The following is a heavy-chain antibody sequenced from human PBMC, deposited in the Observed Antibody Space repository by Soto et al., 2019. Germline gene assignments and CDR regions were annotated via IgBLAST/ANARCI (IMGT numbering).Heavy chain of an antibody. V-gene: IGHV3-64*01. D-gene: IGHD1-7*01. CDR1: GFTFSSYD. Sequence: EVQLAESGGGMVQPGGSLRLSCVASGFTFSSYDMHWVRQAPGKGLEYVSSISSNGGTTYYGNSVKGRFTISRDNSKNTLYVQMGSLRAEAMAVYYGVGRVPENYDSWGQGNPVTVSS. CDR3: VGRVPENYDS. CDR2: ISSNGGTT. J-gene: IGHJ5*01.